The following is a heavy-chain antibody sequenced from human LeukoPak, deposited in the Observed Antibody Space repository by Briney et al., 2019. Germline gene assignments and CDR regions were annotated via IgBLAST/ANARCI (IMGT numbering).Heavy chain of an antibody. CDR2: INVNSGGT. D-gene: IGHD2-2*01. CDR3: ARRSSTSFLDYYYMDV. V-gene: IGHV1-2*02. Sequence: GASLKVSCKASGYTFTDDYIHWVRQAPGQGLEWMGWINVNSGGTNYAQKFQGRVTMTRDTSISTAYMELSRLRSDDTAVYYCARRSSTSFLDYYYMDVWGKGTTVTISS. J-gene: IGHJ6*03. CDR1: GYTFTDDY.